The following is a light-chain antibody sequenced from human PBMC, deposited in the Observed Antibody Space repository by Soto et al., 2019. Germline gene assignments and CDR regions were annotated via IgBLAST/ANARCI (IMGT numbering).Light chain of an antibody. CDR3: AAWDDSLSVWV. Sequence: QSVLTQPPSASGTPGQRVTISCSGSSSNIGGNAVNWYQQLPGTTPKLLIYSNNQRPSGVPDRFSGSKSGTSASLAISGLRSEDEADYYCAAWDDSLSVWVFGGGTKVTVL. J-gene: IGLJ3*02. V-gene: IGLV1-47*02. CDR2: SNN. CDR1: SSNIGGNA.